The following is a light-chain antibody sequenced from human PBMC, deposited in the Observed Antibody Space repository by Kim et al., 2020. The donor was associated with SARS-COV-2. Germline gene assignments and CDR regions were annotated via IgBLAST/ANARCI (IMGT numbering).Light chain of an antibody. CDR2: GNS. CDR3: QSYDSRLSVV. Sequence: QSVLTQPPSVSGAPGQRVTISCTGSSSNIGAGYDVQWYQRLPGTAPKLLIYGNSNRPSGVPDRFSGSKSGTSASLAITGLQAEDEADYYCQSYDSRLSVVFGGGTQLTVL. V-gene: IGLV1-40*01. CDR1: SSNIGAGYD. J-gene: IGLJ2*01.